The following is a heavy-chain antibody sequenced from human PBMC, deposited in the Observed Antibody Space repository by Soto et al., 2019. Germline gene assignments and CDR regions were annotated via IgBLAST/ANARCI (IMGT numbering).Heavy chain of an antibody. J-gene: IGHJ4*02. D-gene: IGHD5-12*01. Sequence: QVQLQESGPGLVKPSQTLSLTCTVSGGSISSGDYYWSWIRQPPGKGLEWIGYIFYSGSTYYNPSLKSRVTISVDTSKNQFSLKLSSVTAADTAVYYCARDEVATMRHFDYWGQGTLVTVSS. V-gene: IGHV4-30-4*01. CDR2: IFYSGST. CDR1: GGSISSGDYY. CDR3: ARDEVATMRHFDY.